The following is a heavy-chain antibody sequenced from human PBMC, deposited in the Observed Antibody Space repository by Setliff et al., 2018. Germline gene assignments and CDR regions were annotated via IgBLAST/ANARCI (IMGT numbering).Heavy chain of an antibody. Sequence: SETLSLTCTVSGASITNINYYWGLIRQPPGKGLEWIGSIFYSGRTFYNPSLKSRVTISVDTSKNQFSLTLSSVTAADTAVYYCARLPNYVWGSPVDYWGQGTLVTVPS. D-gene: IGHD3-16*01. CDR2: IFYSGRT. J-gene: IGHJ4*02. CDR3: ARLPNYVWGSPVDY. CDR1: GASITNINYY. V-gene: IGHV4-39*01.